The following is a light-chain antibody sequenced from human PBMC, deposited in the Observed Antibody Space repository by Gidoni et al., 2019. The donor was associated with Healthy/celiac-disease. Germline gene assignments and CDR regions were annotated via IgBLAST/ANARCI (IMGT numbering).Light chain of an antibody. CDR1: QRVSSY. J-gene: IGKJ1*01. CDR3: QQRRNWPT. CDR2: DAS. Sequence: SPATLSLSPGERATLSCRASQRVSSYLAWYQQKPGQAPRLLIYDASNRATGIPARFSGRGSGTDFTLTISSLAPEDFAVYFCQQRRNWPTFGQGTKVEIK. V-gene: IGKV3-11*01.